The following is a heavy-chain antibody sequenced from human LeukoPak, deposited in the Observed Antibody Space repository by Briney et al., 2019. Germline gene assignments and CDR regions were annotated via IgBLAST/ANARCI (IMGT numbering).Heavy chain of an antibody. CDR1: GGSISSYY. CDR3: ARVREQWLVRYFDY. V-gene: IGHV4-59*01. Sequence: PSETLSLTCTVSGGSISSYYWSWIRQPPGKGLEWIGYIYYSGSTNYNPSLKSRVTISVDTSKNQFSLKLSSVTAADTAVYYCARVREQWLVRYFDYWGQGTLVTVSS. CDR2: IYYSGST. J-gene: IGHJ4*02. D-gene: IGHD6-19*01.